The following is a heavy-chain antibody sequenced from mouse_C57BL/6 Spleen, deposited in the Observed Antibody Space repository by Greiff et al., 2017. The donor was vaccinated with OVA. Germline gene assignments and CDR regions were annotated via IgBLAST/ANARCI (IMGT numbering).Heavy chain of an antibody. D-gene: IGHD3-2*02. CDR1: GSTFTSYG. V-gene: IGHV1-81*01. CDR2: IYPRSGNT. CDR3: ARGGSGFPWYFDD. J-gene: IGHJ1*03. Sequence: VQLQQSGAELARPGASVKLSCKASGSTFTSYGISWVKQRTGQGLEWIGEIYPRSGNTYYNEKFKGKATLTADKSSSTAYMELRSLTSEDSAVYFCARGGSGFPWYFDDWGTGTTVTVSS.